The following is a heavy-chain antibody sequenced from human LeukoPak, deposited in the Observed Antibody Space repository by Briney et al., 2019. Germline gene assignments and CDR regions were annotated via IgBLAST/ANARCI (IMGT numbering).Heavy chain of an antibody. J-gene: IGHJ6*03. CDR1: GASFSGDY. CDR2: INHSGST. CDR3: AREYSGSYYASSYYYYYSYMDV. V-gene: IGHV4-34*01. Sequence: ARSVSLACAVDGASFSGDYWSWIRHPRGEGLEWIGEINHSGSTNYKPSLKSRVTIPVDTSKNQFSLKLSSVTAADTAVYYCAREYSGSYYASSYYYYYSYMDVWAEEPTVRVSS. D-gene: IGHD1-26*01.